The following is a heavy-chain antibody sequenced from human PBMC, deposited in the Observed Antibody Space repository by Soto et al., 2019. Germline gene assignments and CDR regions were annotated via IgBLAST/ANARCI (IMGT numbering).Heavy chain of an antibody. V-gene: IGHV1-18*01. J-gene: IGHJ4*02. Sequence: QVRLVQSGAEVKKPGASVKVSCKASGYTFTSYDINWVRQAPGQGLEWMGWISVYNGNTEYAQKYQGRVTMTTDTSTSTAYMELRSLRSDDTAVYYCARRTRIVGAASFDYWGQGTLVTVSS. CDR1: GYTFTSYD. CDR2: ISVYNGNT. CDR3: ARRTRIVGAASFDY. D-gene: IGHD1-26*01.